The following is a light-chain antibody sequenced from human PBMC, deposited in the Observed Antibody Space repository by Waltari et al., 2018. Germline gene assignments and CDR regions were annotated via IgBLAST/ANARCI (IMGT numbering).Light chain of an antibody. V-gene: IGLV3-1*01. J-gene: IGLJ2*01. CDR2: QDS. CDR3: QAWDSSTADVV. CDR1: KLGAKY. Sequence: SYELTQPPSVSVSPGQTASITCSGDKLGAKYACWYQQKPGQSPVLVIYQDSKRPSGIPERFSGSNSGNTATLTISGTQAMDEADYYGQAWDSSTADVVFGGGTKLTVL.